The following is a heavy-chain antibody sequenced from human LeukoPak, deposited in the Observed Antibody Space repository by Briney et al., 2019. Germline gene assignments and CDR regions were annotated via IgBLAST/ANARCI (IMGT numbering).Heavy chain of an antibody. Sequence: GGSLRLSCAASGFTFSSYAMHWVRQAPGKGLEWVAVISYGGSNKYYADSVKGRFTISRDNSKNTLFLQMGSLRVEDMAVYYCSRGGSSSSSPGDYWGQGTLVTVSS. CDR3: SRGGSSSSSPGDY. CDR2: ISYGGSNK. J-gene: IGHJ4*02. V-gene: IGHV3-30*14. D-gene: IGHD6-6*01. CDR1: GFTFSSYA.